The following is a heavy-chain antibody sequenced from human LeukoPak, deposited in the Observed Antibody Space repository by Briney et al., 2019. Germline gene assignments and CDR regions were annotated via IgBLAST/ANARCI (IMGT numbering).Heavy chain of an antibody. J-gene: IGHJ4*02. CDR2: ISGSGGNT. Sequence: GGSLRLSCAASGLTFSSYAMSWVRQAPGKGLEWVSVISGSGGNTYYADSVKGRFTISRDNSKNTLYLQMNSLRAEDTAVYYCAKGGSSSWYYFDYWGQGTLVTVSS. CDR3: AKGGSSSWYYFDY. CDR1: GLTFSSYA. D-gene: IGHD6-13*01. V-gene: IGHV3-23*01.